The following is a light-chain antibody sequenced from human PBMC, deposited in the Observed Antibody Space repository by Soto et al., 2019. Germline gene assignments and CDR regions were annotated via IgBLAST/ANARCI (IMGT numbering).Light chain of an antibody. CDR3: QTWGTGYVV. CDR1: SGHSSYY. Sequence: QSVLTQSPSASASLGASVKLTCTLSSGHSSYYIAWHQQQPDKGPRFLMTVNSGGSHKKGDGIPDRFSGSSSGAKRYLAISSLQSEDEADYYCQTWGTGYVVFGGGTKLTVL. CDR2: VNSGGSH. J-gene: IGLJ2*01. V-gene: IGLV4-69*01.